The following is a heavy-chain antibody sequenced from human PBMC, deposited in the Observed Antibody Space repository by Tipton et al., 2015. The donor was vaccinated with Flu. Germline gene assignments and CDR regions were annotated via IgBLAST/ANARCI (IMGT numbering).Heavy chain of an antibody. CDR2: INHSGST. Sequence: TLSLTCAVYGGSFSGYYWSWIRQPPGKGLEWIGEINHSGSTNYNPSLKSRVTISVDTSKNQFSLKLSSVTAADTAVYYCVVLRLLTFNWGQGTLVTVSS. J-gene: IGHJ4*02. CDR3: VVLRLLTFN. CDR1: GGSFSGYY. D-gene: IGHD2/OR15-2a*01. V-gene: IGHV4-34*01.